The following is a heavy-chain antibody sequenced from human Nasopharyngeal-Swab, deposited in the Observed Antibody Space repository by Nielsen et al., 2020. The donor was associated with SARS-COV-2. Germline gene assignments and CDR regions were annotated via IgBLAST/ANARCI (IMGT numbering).Heavy chain of an antibody. CDR1: GFTFSSYS. V-gene: IGHV3-21*01. Sequence: GGSLRLSCAASGFTFSSYSMNWVRQAPGKGLEWVSSISSSSSYIYYADSVKGRFTISRDNAKNSLYLQMNSLRAEDTAVYYCARELSGYCSSPLGCYYYGMDVWGQGTTVTVSS. CDR3: ARELSGYCSSPLGCYYYGMDV. D-gene: IGHD2-2*01. J-gene: IGHJ6*02. CDR2: ISSSSSYI.